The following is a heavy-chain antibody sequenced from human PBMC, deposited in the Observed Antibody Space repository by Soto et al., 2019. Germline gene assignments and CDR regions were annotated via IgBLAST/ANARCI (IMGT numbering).Heavy chain of an antibody. Sequence: QVQLVQSGAEVKKPGASVKVSCKASGYTFNTYGITWVRQAPGQGLEWMGWISTYNGDTNYTQRLQGRVTMTTDTSTSTAFMDLRSLRSDDTAVYYCAKERGGTYNAFDIWGQGTMVTVSS. CDR1: GYTFNTYG. CDR2: ISTYNGDT. V-gene: IGHV1-18*01. D-gene: IGHD1-26*01. CDR3: AKERGGTYNAFDI. J-gene: IGHJ3*02.